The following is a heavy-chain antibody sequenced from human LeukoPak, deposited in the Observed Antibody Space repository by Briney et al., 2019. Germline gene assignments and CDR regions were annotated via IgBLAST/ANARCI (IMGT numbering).Heavy chain of an antibody. J-gene: IGHJ6*03. CDR1: GFTFSSYG. CDR2: ISGSGGST. V-gene: IGHV3-23*01. CDR3: ARDHGGSGWYSNYYYYYMDV. Sequence: HPGGSLRLSCAASGFTFSSYGMSWVRQAPGKGLEWVSAISGSGGSTYYADSVKGRFTISRDNSKNTLYLQMNSLRSDDTAVYYCARDHGGSGWYSNYYYYYMDVWGKGTTVTVSS. D-gene: IGHD6-19*01.